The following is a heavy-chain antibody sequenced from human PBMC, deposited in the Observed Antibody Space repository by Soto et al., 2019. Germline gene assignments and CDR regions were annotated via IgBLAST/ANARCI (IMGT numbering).Heavy chain of an antibody. D-gene: IGHD2-15*01. Sequence: SETLSLTCTVSGGSISSSSYYWGWIRQPPGKGLEWIGSFYYSGSTYYNPSLKSRVTISVDTSKNQFSLKLSSVTAADTAVYYCARRVRDIRNYYYYGMDVWGQGTTVTVSS. CDR3: ARRVRDIRNYYYYGMDV. J-gene: IGHJ6*02. CDR1: GGSISSSSYY. CDR2: FYYSGST. V-gene: IGHV4-39*01.